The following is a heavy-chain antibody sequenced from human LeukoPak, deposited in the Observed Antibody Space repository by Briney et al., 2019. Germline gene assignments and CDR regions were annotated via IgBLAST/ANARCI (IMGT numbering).Heavy chain of an antibody. V-gene: IGHV4-59*01. CDR3: ARVPQGGISTYNWFDP. Sequence: PSETLSLTCTVSGGSISSYYWSWIRQPPGKGLEWIGYIYYSGGTNYNPSLKSRVTISVDTSKNQFSLKLSSVTAADTAVYYCARVPQGGISTYNWFDPWGQGTPVTVSS. D-gene: IGHD3-16*01. J-gene: IGHJ5*02. CDR2: IYYSGGT. CDR1: GGSISSYY.